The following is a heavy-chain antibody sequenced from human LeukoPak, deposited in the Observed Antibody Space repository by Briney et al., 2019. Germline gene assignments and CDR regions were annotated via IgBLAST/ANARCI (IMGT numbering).Heavy chain of an antibody. CDR3: AKDIDPRYCSGGSCAELGY. Sequence: GGSLRLSCAASGFTFDDYAMHWVRQAPGKGLEWVSLISGDGGSTYYADSVKGRFTISRDNSKNSLYLQMNSLRTEDTALYYCAKDIDPRYCSGGSCAELGYWGQGTLVTVSS. CDR2: ISGDGGST. D-gene: IGHD2-15*01. V-gene: IGHV3-43*02. CDR1: GFTFDDYA. J-gene: IGHJ4*02.